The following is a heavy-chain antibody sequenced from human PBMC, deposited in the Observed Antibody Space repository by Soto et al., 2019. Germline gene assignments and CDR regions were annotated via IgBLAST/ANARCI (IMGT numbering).Heavy chain of an antibody. CDR3: ARDQLQPKNYYYYGMDV. D-gene: IGHD2-2*01. Sequence: SETLSLTCTVSGGSISSYYWSWIRQPPGKGLEWIGYIYYSGSTNYNPSLKSRVTISVDTSKNQFSLKLSSVTAADTAVYYCARDQLQPKNYYYYGMDVWGQGTTVTVSS. CDR1: GGSISSYY. CDR2: IYYSGST. V-gene: IGHV4-59*01. J-gene: IGHJ6*02.